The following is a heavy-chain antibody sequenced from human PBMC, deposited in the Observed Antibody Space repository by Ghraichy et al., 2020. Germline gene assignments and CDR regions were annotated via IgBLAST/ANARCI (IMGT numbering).Heavy chain of an antibody. CDR2: IYFSGTT. Sequence: SETLSLTCSVSGGSISGSDYYWGWIRQPPGEGLEWIGSIYFSGTTYYSPSLRSRVTMTVDTSKNQFSLSLSSVTAADTAVYYCARQSADYGDYRWFDPWGQGTLATVSS. CDR3: ARQSADYGDYRWFDP. J-gene: IGHJ5*02. CDR1: GGSISGSDYY. D-gene: IGHD4-17*01. V-gene: IGHV4-39*01.